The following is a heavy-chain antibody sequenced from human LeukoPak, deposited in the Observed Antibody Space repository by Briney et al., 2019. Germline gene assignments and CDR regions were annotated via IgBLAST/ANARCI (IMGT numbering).Heavy chain of an antibody. CDR1: GYTFTNYD. V-gene: IGHV1-8*03. D-gene: IGHD3-9*01. J-gene: IGHJ4*02. CDR3: ARDVTGYSLSSGY. CDR2: MNPNSGNT. Sequence: ASVKVSCKASGYTFTNYDINWVRQATGQGPEWMGWMNPNSGNTGYAQKFQGRVTISRNTSISTAYMELSSLRSEDTGVYYCARDVTGYSLSSGYWGQGTLVTVTS.